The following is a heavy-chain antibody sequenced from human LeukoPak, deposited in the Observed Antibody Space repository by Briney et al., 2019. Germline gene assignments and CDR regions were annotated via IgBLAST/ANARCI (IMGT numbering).Heavy chain of an antibody. J-gene: IGHJ4*02. CDR2: INHSGST. CDR3: ARGSERITMVRGVPYYFDY. CDR1: GGSISGYY. V-gene: IGHV4-34*01. D-gene: IGHD3-10*01. Sequence: PSETLSLTCSVSGGSISGYYWSWIRQPPGKGLEWIGEINHSGSTNYNPSLKSRVTISVDTSKNQFSLKLSSVTAADTAVYYCARGSERITMVRGVPYYFDYWGQGTLVTVSS.